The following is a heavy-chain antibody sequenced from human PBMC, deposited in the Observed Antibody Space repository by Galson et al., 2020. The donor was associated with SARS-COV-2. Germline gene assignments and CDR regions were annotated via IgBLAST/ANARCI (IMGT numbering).Heavy chain of an antibody. Sequence: SSYAMHWVRQAPGKGLEWVAVISYDGSNKYYADSVKGRFTISRDNSKNTLYLQMNSLRAEDTAVYYCASPRLYYDILTGSFDYWGQGTLVTVSS. CDR1: SSYA. V-gene: IGHV3-30-3*01. J-gene: IGHJ4*02. CDR2: ISYDGSNK. D-gene: IGHD3-9*01. CDR3: ASPRLYYDILTGSFDY.